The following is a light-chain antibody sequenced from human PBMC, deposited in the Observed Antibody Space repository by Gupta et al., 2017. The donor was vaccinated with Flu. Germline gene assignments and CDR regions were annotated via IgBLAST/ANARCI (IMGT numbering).Light chain of an antibody. CDR2: EVS. V-gene: IGLV2-14*01. CDR3: SSYTTSSTLV. CDR1: SSDVGGYNY. J-gene: IGLJ3*02. Sequence: QSALTQPASVSGSPGQSIPISCTGTSSDVGGYNYVSWYQQHPGKAPKLIIYEVSHRPSGVSNRFSGSKSGNTASLTISGLQAEDEADYYCSSYTTSSTLVFGGGTKVTVL.